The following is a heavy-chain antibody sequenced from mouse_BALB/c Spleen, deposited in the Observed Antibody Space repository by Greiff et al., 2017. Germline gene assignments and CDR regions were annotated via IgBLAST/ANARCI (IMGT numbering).Heavy chain of an antibody. CDR2: INSNGGST. Sequence: EVQLQESGGGLVQPGGSLKLSCAASGFTFSSYGMSWVRQTPDKRLELVATINSNGGSTYYPDSVKGRFTISRDNAKNTLYLQMSSLKSEDTAMYYCARERQNYAMDYWGQGTSVTVSS. V-gene: IGHV5-6-3*01. J-gene: IGHJ4*01. CDR1: GFTFSSYG. CDR3: ARERQNYAMDY. D-gene: IGHD6-1*01.